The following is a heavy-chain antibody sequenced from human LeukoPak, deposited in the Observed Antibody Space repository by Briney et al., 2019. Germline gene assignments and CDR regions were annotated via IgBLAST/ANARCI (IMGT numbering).Heavy chain of an antibody. CDR1: GFTFDDYG. V-gene: IGHV3-20*04. CDR2: INWNGGST. J-gene: IGHJ3*02. CDR3: ASRDGYNREAFDI. D-gene: IGHD5-24*01. Sequence: GGSLRLSCAASGFTFDDYGMSWVRQAPGEGLQWVSGINWNGGSTGYADSVKGRFTISRDTAKNSLYLQMNSLSAADTALYYCASRDGYNREAFDIWGQGTMVTVSS.